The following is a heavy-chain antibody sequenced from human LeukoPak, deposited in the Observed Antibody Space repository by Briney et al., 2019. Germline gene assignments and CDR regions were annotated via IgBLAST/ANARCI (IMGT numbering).Heavy chain of an antibody. CDR3: AKGPGFIPYYYDSSGFTLDY. CDR2: IRYDGSNK. D-gene: IGHD3-22*01. J-gene: IGHJ4*02. V-gene: IGHV3-30*02. CDR1: GFTFSSYG. Sequence: GRSLRLSCAASGFTFSSYGMHWVRQAPGKGLEWVAFIRYDGSNKYYADSVKGRFTISRDNSKNTLYLQLNSLRAEDTAVYYCAKGPGFIPYYYDSSGFTLDYWGQGTLVTVSS.